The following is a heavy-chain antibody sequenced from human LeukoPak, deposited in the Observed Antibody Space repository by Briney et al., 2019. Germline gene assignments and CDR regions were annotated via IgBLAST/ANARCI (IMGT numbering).Heavy chain of an antibody. CDR3: ARGDDYSTIDY. Sequence: GASVKVSCKASGGTFGSYAISWVRQAPGQGLEWMGGIIPIFGTANYAQKFQGRVTIIADESTSTPYMELSSLRSEDTAVYYCARGDDYSTIDYWGQGTLVTVSS. D-gene: IGHD4-11*01. V-gene: IGHV1-69*13. J-gene: IGHJ4*02. CDR2: IIPIFGTA. CDR1: GGTFGSYA.